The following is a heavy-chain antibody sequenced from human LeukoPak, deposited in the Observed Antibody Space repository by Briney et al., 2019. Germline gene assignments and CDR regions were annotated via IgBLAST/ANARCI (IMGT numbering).Heavy chain of an antibody. V-gene: IGHV3-23*01. D-gene: IGHD4-17*01. CDR3: TKKRTTSVPDWFDP. Sequence: GGSLRLSSTASGFTFSIYAMTWVRQAPGKGLECVSVISGIGTTTYYADSVKGRFTISRDNSKNTLFLQMNSLRVEDTATYYCTKKRTTSVPDWFDPWGQGTLVTVSS. CDR1: GFTFSIYA. J-gene: IGHJ5*02. CDR2: ISGIGTTT.